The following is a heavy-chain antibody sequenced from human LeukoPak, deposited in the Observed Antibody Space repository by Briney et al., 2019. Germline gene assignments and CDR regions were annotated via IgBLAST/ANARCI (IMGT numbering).Heavy chain of an antibody. Sequence: GGSLRLSCAASGFTFSSYGMHWVRQAPGKGLEWVAFIRYDGSNKYYADSVKGRFTISRDNSENTLYLQMNSLRAEDTAVYYCAKGFIVVVPAAFDYWGQGTLVTVSS. V-gene: IGHV3-30*02. CDR1: GFTFSSYG. D-gene: IGHD2-2*01. J-gene: IGHJ4*02. CDR2: IRYDGSNK. CDR3: AKGFIVVVPAAFDY.